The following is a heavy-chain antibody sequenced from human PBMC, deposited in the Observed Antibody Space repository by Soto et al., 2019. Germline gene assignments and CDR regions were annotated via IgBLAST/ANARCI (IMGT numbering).Heavy chain of an antibody. V-gene: IGHV1-3*01. CDR3: ARSAMHRGVIGAFDP. Sequence: GASVKVSCKASGYIFINYAIHWVRQAPGQRLEWMGWINAGKGDTIYSQKFQDRITINRDTSASTAYMEMSRLRPEDTAVYYCARSAMHRGVIGAFDPWGQGTLVTVSS. CDR2: INAGKGDT. CDR1: GYIFINYA. J-gene: IGHJ5*02. D-gene: IGHD3-16*02.